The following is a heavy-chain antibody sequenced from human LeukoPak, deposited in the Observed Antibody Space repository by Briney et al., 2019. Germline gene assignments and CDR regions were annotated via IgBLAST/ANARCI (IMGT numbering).Heavy chain of an antibody. D-gene: IGHD6-19*01. CDR3: ARAGPGSGWYFDY. J-gene: IGHJ4*02. CDR1: GYDFTSVG. CDR2: IRPYNGNT. V-gene: IGHV1-18*01. Sequence: GASVKVSCKASGYDFTSVGITWVRRAPGQGVAWMGWIRPYNGNTRYAQKFQGRVAMTTDTSTTTAYMEMRGLRFNDTAVYYCARAGPGSGWYFDYWGQGTLVTVSS.